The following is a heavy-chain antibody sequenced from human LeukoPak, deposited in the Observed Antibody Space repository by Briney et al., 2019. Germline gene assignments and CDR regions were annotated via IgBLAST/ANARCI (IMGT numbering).Heavy chain of an antibody. CDR2: ISTDGTTT. Sequence: GGSLRLSCAASGFTFSSYWMHWVRRAPGKGLVWVSRISTDGTTTSSADSVKGRFTISRDNAKNTLYLQMNSLRAEDTAVYYCAREAYSDRSFDYWGQGSLVTVSS. J-gene: IGHJ4*02. V-gene: IGHV3-74*01. CDR3: AREAYSDRSFDY. CDR1: GFTFSSYW. D-gene: IGHD3-22*01.